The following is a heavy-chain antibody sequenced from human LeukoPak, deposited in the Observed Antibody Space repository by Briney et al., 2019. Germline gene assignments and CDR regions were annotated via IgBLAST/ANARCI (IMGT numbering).Heavy chain of an antibody. J-gene: IGHJ4*02. CDR3: ARETTYYPFDY. CDR2: INSDGSST. D-gene: IGHD1-26*01. CDR1: GFTFSSYW. V-gene: IGHV3-74*01. Sequence: GGSLRLSCAASGFTFSSYWMHWVRQAPGKGLVWVSRINSDGSSTSYADSVKGRFTISRDNAKNTLYLQMNSLRAEDTAVYYCARETTYYPFDYWGQGTLVTVFS.